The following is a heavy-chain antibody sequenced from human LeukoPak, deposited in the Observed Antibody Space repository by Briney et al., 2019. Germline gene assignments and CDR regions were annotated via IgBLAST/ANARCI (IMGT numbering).Heavy chain of an antibody. J-gene: IGHJ3*02. CDR3: ARDRYYYDSSGSAFDI. Sequence: PSETLSLTCTVSGGSISSYYWGWIRQPPGKGLEWIGSIYYSGSTYYNPSLKSRVTMSVDSSKNQFSLKLSSVTAADTAVYYCARDRYYYDSSGSAFDIWGQGTMVTVSS. V-gene: IGHV4-39*07. D-gene: IGHD3-22*01. CDR2: IYYSGST. CDR1: GGSISSYY.